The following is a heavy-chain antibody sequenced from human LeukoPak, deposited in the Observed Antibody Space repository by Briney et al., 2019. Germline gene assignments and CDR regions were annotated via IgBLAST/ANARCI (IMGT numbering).Heavy chain of an antibody. CDR2: ISGSAGST. V-gene: IGHV3-23*01. CDR1: GFTFSSYA. D-gene: IGHD2-15*01. J-gene: IGHJ4*02. CDR3: AKGKVMGGYCSGGSCYPFDY. Sequence: GGSLSLSCAASGFTFSSYAMSWVRQAPGKGLEWVSVISGSAGSTYYADSVKGRFTISRDNSKNTLYLQMNSLRAEDTAVYYCAKGKVMGGYCSGGSCYPFDYWGQGSLVTVSS.